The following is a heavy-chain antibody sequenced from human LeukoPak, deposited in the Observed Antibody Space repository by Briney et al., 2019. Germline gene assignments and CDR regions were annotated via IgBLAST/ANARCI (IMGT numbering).Heavy chain of an antibody. CDR3: ASDFRSYNIRWCLDY. CDR1: GFTFSGYA. V-gene: IGHV3-30-3*01. J-gene: IGHJ4*02. CDR2: ISNDGNNK. Sequence: PGRSLRLSCAASGFTFSGYAMYWVRQAPGKGLEWVAVISNDGNNKYYADSVKGRFTISRDNSKNTLYLQMNSLRAEDTAVYYCASDFRSYNIRWCLDYWGQGTLVTVSS. D-gene: IGHD2-8*02.